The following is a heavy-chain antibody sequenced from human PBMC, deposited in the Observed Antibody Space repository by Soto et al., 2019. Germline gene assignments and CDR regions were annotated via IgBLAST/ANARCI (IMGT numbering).Heavy chain of an antibody. Sequence: ASVKVSCKASGYTFTSYGINWVRQAPGQGLEWMGWISAYNGNTNYAQKLQGRVTMTTDTSTSTAYMELRSLRSDDTAVYYCARVGPVTIWFGELRPPLFDYWGQGTLVTVSS. D-gene: IGHD3-10*01. CDR1: GYTFTSYG. CDR3: ARVGPVTIWFGELRPPLFDY. CDR2: ISAYNGNT. J-gene: IGHJ4*02. V-gene: IGHV1-18*01.